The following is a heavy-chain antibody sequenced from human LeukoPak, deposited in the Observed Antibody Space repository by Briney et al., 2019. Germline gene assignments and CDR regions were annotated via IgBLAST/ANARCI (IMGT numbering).Heavy chain of an antibody. CDR3: AKEGITVTKEDAFDI. D-gene: IGHD4-17*01. J-gene: IGHJ3*02. Sequence: GGSLRLSCAASGFTFSSYGMHWVRQAPGKGLEWVAFIRYDGSNKYYADSVKGRFTISRDNSKNTLYLQMNSLRAEDTAVYYCAKEGITVTKEDAFDIWGQGTMVTVSS. V-gene: IGHV3-30*02. CDR2: IRYDGSNK. CDR1: GFTFSSYG.